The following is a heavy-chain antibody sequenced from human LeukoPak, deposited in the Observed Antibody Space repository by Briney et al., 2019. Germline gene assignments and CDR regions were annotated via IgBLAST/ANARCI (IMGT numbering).Heavy chain of an antibody. D-gene: IGHD6-13*01. V-gene: IGHV4-39*01. Sequence: PSETLSLTCTVSGDSISSSSYYWGWIRQPPGKGLEWIGSISYSGSTYYNPSLESRVTISVDRSKNQFSLKLGSVTAADTAVYYCARSHSSSWYFDYWGQGTLVTVSS. CDR3: ARSHSSSWYFDY. CDR2: ISYSGST. CDR1: GDSISSSSYY. J-gene: IGHJ4*02.